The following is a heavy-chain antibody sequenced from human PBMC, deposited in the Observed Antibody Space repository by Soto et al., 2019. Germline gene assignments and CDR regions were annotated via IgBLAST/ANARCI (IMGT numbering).Heavy chain of an antibody. J-gene: IGHJ4*02. CDR3: ARDLYYYDSSGYYSVGY. CDR2: INAGNGNT. CDR1: GYTFTSYA. V-gene: IGHV1-3*01. Sequence: GASVKVSCKASGYTFTSYAMHWVRQAPGQRLEWMGWINAGNGNTKYSQKFQGRVTMTRDTSTSTVYMELSSLRSEDTAVYYCARDLYYYDSSGYYSVGYWGQGTLVTVSS. D-gene: IGHD3-22*01.